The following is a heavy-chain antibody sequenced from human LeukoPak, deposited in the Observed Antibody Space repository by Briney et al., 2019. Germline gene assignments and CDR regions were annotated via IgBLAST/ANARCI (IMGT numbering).Heavy chain of an antibody. CDR1: GFTFRSYA. V-gene: IGHV3-53*01. D-gene: IGHD3-22*01. CDR2: TYTGGNS. Sequence: GGSLRLSCAASGFTFRSYAMSWVRQAPGKGLEWVSVTYTGGNSYYADSVKGRFIISRDISKNTLYLRMNSLRAEDSALYYCARGGRGSAAVVAPRSFDIWGQGTMVTVSS. CDR3: ARGGRGSAAVVAPRSFDI. J-gene: IGHJ3*02.